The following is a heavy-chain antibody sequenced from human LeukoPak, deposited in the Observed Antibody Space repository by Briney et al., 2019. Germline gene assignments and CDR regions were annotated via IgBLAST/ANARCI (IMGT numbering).Heavy chain of an antibody. CDR1: GFTFSSYS. V-gene: IGHV3-21*01. CDR3: ARSYSGYDFYWFDP. CDR2: ISSSSSYI. D-gene: IGHD5-12*01. Sequence: GGSLRLSCAASGFTFSSYSMNWVRQAPGKGLECVSSISSSSSYIYYADSVKGRFTISKDNAKNSLYLQMNSLRAEDTAVYYCARSYSGYDFYWFDPWGQGTLVTVSS. J-gene: IGHJ5*02.